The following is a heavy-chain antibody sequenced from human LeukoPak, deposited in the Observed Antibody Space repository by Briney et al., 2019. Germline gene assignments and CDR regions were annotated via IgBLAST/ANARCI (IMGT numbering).Heavy chain of an antibody. CDR2: IIPIVGTT. CDR3: ARGGYYYDSSGYSHLPDY. V-gene: IGHV1-69*01. Sequence: ASVKVSCKASGGTFSSYAFSWVRQAPGQGLEWMGGIIPIVGTTNYAQMFQGRVTITADESSSTAYMELSSLRSEDTAVYYCARGGYYYDSSGYSHLPDYWGQGTLVTVSA. CDR1: GGTFSSYA. D-gene: IGHD3-22*01. J-gene: IGHJ4*02.